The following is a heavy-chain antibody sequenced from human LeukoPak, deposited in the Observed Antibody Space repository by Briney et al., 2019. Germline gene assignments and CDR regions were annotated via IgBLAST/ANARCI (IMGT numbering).Heavy chain of an antibody. CDR1: GYTFTSYY. V-gene: IGHV1-46*01. CDR3: ARGLLWFGELSPPGY. Sequence: ASVKVSCKASGYTFTSYYMHWVRQAPGQGLERMGIINPSGGSTSYAQKFQGRVTITRDTSANTVYMELSSLRSEDTAVYFCARGLLWFGELSPPGYWGQGTLVTVSS. J-gene: IGHJ4*02. D-gene: IGHD3-10*01. CDR2: INPSGGST.